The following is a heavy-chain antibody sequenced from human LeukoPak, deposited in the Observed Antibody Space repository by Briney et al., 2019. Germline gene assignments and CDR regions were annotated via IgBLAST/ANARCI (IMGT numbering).Heavy chain of an antibody. CDR2: IIPMRDIT. V-gene: IGHV1-69*04. D-gene: IGHD3-16*01. J-gene: IGHJ4*02. CDR3: ARGPYDGTYYFDS. Sequence: ASVKVSCKASGYTFTGYYMHWVRQAPGQGLEWMGRIIPMRDITNYAQNFQGRVTITADKSTTTVYMEVNSLISEDMAVYFCARGPYDGTYYFDSWGQGTLVTVSS. CDR1: GYTFTGYY.